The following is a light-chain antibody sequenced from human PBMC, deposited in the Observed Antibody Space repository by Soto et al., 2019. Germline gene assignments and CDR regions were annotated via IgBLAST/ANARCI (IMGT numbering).Light chain of an antibody. CDR2: GAS. Sequence: EVVLTQSPGTLSLSPGERATLSCRASQSIGSNYLAWYQQKPGQAPRLLIYGASTRATGIPARFSGSGSGTEFTLTISSLQSEDFAVYYCQQYNNWPPWTFGQGTKVEIK. CDR1: QSIGSN. V-gene: IGKV3-15*01. CDR3: QQYNNWPPWT. J-gene: IGKJ1*01.